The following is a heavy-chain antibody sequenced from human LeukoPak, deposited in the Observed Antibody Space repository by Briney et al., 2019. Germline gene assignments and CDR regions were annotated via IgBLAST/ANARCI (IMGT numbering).Heavy chain of an antibody. CDR2: ISSSSSYI. D-gene: IGHD3-10*01. V-gene: IGHV3-21*01. CDR1: EFTLRNYW. J-gene: IGHJ3*02. CDR3: ARVGLTMVRGAFDI. Sequence: GGSLRLSCAASEFTLRNYWMSWVRQAPGKGLEWVSSISSSSSYIYYADSVKGRFTISRDNAKNSLYLQMNSLRAEDTAVYYCARVGLTMVRGAFDIWGQGTMVTVSS.